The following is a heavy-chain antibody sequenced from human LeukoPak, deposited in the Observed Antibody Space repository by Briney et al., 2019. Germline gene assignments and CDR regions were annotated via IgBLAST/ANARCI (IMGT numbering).Heavy chain of an antibody. Sequence: SETLSLTCSVSGGSISSDSFYWGWIRQPPGKGLEWIGSMYYSGSTYYNPSLKSRVTISVDTSKNQFSLKLSSVTAADTAVYYCARWTNNYFDYWGQGTLVAAST. CDR2: MYYSGST. J-gene: IGHJ4*02. V-gene: IGHV4-39*01. CDR1: GGSISSDSFY. CDR3: ARWTNNYFDY. D-gene: IGHD2-8*01.